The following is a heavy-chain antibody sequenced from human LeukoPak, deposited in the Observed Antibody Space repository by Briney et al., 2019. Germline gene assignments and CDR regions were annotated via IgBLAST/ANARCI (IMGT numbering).Heavy chain of an antibody. J-gene: IGHJ5*02. CDR2: TYYRSKWYN. Sequence: SQTLSLTCDISGDNVSNSSVAWNWIRQSPSKGLEWLGRTYYRSKWYNDYATSVKSRLIINPDTSKNQFSLQLKSVTPDDTAVYYCARESPMDSRLRLWGWFDPWGQGTLVTVSS. CDR1: GDNVSNSSVA. V-gene: IGHV6-1*01. D-gene: IGHD2-21*02. CDR3: ARESPMDSRLRLWGWFDP.